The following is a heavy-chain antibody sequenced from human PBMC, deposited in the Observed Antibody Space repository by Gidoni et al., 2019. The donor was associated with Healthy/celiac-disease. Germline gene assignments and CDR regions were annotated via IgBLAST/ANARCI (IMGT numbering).Heavy chain of an antibody. D-gene: IGHD5-12*01. Sequence: DGLEWIGSIYYSGSTYYNPSLKSRVTISVDTSKNQFSLKLSSVTAADTAVYYCARHEVWWLPDDYWGQGTLVTVSS. CDR3: ARHEVWWLPDDY. V-gene: IGHV4-39*01. J-gene: IGHJ4*02. CDR2: IYYSGST.